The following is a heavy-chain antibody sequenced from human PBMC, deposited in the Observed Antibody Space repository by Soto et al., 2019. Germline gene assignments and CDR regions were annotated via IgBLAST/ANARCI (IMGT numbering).Heavy chain of an antibody. V-gene: IGHV3-23*01. CDR1: GFTFSNYA. D-gene: IGHD6-25*01. CDR3: AKFFVETGSNSGWPWSFHY. J-gene: IGHJ4*02. Sequence: EVQLLESGGGLVQPGRSLRLYCAASGFTFSNYAMSWVRQAPGQGLDWVSAISGSGGTTYYADSVKGRFTISRDNSKNTLFLQMNSLRAEYAAVYYCAKFFVETGSNSGWPWSFHYWGQGTLVTVSS. CDR2: ISGSGGTT.